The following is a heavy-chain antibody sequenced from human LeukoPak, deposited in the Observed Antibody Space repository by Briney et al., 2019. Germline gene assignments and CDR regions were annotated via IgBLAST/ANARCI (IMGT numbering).Heavy chain of an antibody. Sequence: GGSLRLSCAASGFTFSTYSMNWVRQAPGKGLEWVSSISSSSSSIYYSDSVKGRFTVSRDNAKNSLYLQMNSLRDEDTAVYYCAGSLRGCGWNMYWGQGTLVTVSS. CDR2: ISSSSSSI. D-gene: IGHD1/OR15-1a*01. CDR3: AGSLRGCGWNMY. J-gene: IGHJ4*02. CDR1: GFTFSTYS. V-gene: IGHV3-21*01.